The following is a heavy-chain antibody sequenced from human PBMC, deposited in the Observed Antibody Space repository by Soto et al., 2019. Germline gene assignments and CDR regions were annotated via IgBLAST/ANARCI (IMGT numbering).Heavy chain of an antibody. CDR1: GYSFTSYW. J-gene: IGHJ5*02. Sequence: GDPLKISRKGSGYSFTSYWIRWVSQMPGKGLEWMGRIGPSDSYSHYSPSFQGHVTISAENSITTDYLQWSSLETSDTAMYYCARHVVDIVATIPNWFDPWGQGTLVTVSS. V-gene: IGHV5-10-1*01. D-gene: IGHD5-12*01. CDR2: IGPSDSYS. CDR3: ARHVVDIVATIPNWFDP.